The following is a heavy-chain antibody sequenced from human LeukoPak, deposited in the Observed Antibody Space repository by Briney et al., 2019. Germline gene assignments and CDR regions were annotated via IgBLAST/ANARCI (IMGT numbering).Heavy chain of an antibody. CDR1: GFTFSDYG. J-gene: IGHJ4*02. D-gene: IGHD3-10*01. Sequence: GGSLRLSCAASGFTFSDYGMHWVRQAPGKGLEWVALISYDGGNKFYADYVRDRFTISRDNSKNTLFLLMNSLRIEDTAVYYCAKVFEVRGARRPKDYWGQGTLVIVSS. V-gene: IGHV3-30*18. CDR3: AKVFEVRGARRPKDY. CDR2: ISYDGGNK.